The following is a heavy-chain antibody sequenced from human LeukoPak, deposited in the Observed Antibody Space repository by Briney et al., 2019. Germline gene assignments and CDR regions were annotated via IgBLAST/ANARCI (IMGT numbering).Heavy chain of an antibody. CDR3: AKDFGANNWYNWFDP. D-gene: IGHD1-1*01. V-gene: IGHV3-30*18. CDR1: GFTLSTHG. CDR2: ISYDGTNK. Sequence: GGSLRLSCAASGFTLSTHGMHWVRQAPGKGLEWVAMISYDGTNKQNTKSVKGRFTISRDNSKNTLYLQMNSLRAEDTAVYYCAKDFGANNWYNWFDPWGQGTLVTVSS. J-gene: IGHJ5*02.